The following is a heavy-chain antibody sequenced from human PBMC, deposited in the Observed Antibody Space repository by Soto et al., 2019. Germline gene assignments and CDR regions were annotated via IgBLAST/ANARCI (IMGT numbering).Heavy chain of an antibody. J-gene: IGHJ4*02. CDR3: ARDPGYCSGGSCDSWGPLIDY. CDR2: IIPILGIA. CDR1: GGTFSSYT. D-gene: IGHD2-15*01. V-gene: IGHV1-69*08. Sequence: QVQLVQSGAEVKKPGSSVKVSCKASGGTFSSYTISWVRQAPGQGLEWMGRIIPILGIANYAQKFQGRVTIIADKSTSTAYMELSSLRSEDTAVYYCARDPGYCSGGSCDSWGPLIDYWGQGTLVTVSS.